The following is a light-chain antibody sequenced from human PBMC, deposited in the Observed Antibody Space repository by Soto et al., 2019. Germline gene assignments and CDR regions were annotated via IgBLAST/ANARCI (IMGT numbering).Light chain of an antibody. CDR2: AAS. CDR3: QQSHSTPFG. V-gene: IGKV1-39*01. CDR1: QSISSY. Sequence: DIQMTQSPSSRSASVGDRVTITCRASQSISSYLNLYQQKPGKAPKLLIYAASSLQSGVPSRFSGSGSGTDFTLTISSLQPEDFATYYSQQSHSTPFGFGPGTKVDIK. J-gene: IGKJ3*01.